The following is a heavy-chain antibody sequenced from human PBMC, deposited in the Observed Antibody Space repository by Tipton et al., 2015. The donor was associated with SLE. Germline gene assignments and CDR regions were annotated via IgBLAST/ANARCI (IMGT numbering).Heavy chain of an antibody. J-gene: IGHJ4*02. CDR1: GGSMDGDY. CDR2: IYSSGSV. D-gene: IGHD3-10*01. Sequence: GLVKPSDTLSLTCAVSGGSMDGDYWNWVRQPPGKGLEWIGYIYSSGSVNYTPSLKSRVTISLDASKNQFSLKLNSVTAADTAVYYCARGFSFGGLDSWGQGTLVSVSA. CDR3: ARGFSFGGLDS. V-gene: IGHV4-59*12.